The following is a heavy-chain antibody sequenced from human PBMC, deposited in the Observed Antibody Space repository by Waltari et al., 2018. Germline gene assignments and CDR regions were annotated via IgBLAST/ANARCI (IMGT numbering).Heavy chain of an antibody. CDR3: ARSIVVVPAANYYYYYYYMDV. CDR2: IYPSGIT. V-gene: IGHV4-4*07. J-gene: IGHJ6*03. CDR1: GGSLNGYY. Sequence: QVQLQESGPGLLKPSETLSLSCTVSGGSLNGYYWSWIRQPAGEGPEWVGRIYPSGITNYNPSLKSRVTMSVDTSRNQFSLKLTSVTGADTAIYYCARSIVVVPAANYYYYYYYMDVWGKGTTVTISS. D-gene: IGHD2-2*01.